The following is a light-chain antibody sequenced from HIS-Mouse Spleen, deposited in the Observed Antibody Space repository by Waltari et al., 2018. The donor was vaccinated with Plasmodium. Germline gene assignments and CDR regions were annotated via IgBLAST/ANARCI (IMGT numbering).Light chain of an antibody. J-gene: IGKJ3*01. CDR3: QQYDNLPPLFT. Sequence: DIQMTQSPSSLSASVGDRVPITCQASQDSSNYLNWYQQKPGKAPKLLIYDASNLETGVPSRFSGSGSGTDFTFTISSLQPEDIATYYCQQYDNLPPLFTFGPGTKVDIK. CDR1: QDSSNY. CDR2: DAS. V-gene: IGKV1-33*01.